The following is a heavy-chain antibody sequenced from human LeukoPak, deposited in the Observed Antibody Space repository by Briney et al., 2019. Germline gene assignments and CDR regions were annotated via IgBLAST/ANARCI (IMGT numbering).Heavy chain of an antibody. CDR3: ARVGPSRYDYVWGSYRPFDY. Sequence: GSLRLSCAASGFTFSSYGMSWIRQPPGKGLEWIGEINHSGSTNYNPSLKSRVTISVDTSKNQFSLKLSSVTAADTAVYYCARVGPSRYDYVWGSYRPFDYWGQGTLVTVSS. D-gene: IGHD3-16*02. CDR2: INHSGST. J-gene: IGHJ4*02. V-gene: IGHV4-34*01. CDR1: GFTFSSYG.